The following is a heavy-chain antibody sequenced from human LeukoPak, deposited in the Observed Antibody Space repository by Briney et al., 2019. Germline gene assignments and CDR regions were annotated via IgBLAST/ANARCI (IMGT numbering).Heavy chain of an antibody. CDR1: GFTFSTYW. V-gene: IGHV3-7*01. D-gene: IGHD6-6*01. CDR2: IKQDGSDK. CDR3: ARFRYSSSAFDY. J-gene: IGHJ4*02. Sequence: GGSLRLSCAASGFTFSTYWMTWVRQAPGRGLEWVANIKQDGSDKYYVDSVKGRFTISRDNAKNSLYLQMNSLRAEDTAVYYCARFRYSSSAFDYWGQGTLVTVSS.